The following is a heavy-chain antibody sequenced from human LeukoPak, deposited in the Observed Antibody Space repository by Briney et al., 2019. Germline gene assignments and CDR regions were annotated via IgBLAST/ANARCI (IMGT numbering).Heavy chain of an antibody. CDR1: GGSISSYY. CDR3: ARHSAYYYYGLDV. Sequence: SETLSLTCTVSGGSISSYYWSWIRQPPGKGLEWIGYIYYSGSTNFNPSLKSRVTISLDTSKNQFSLKLSSVTAADTALYYCARHSAYYYYGLDVWGQGTTVTVSS. CDR2: IYYSGST. V-gene: IGHV4-59*08. D-gene: IGHD6-25*01. J-gene: IGHJ6*02.